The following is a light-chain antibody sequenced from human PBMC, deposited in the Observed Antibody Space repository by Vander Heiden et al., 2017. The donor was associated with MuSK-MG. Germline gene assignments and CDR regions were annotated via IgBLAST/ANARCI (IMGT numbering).Light chain of an antibody. Sequence: DIQMTQSPSSLSASVGDRVTITCRASQSISTHLNWYHQKPGKAPKLLIYATSSLESGVPSRFGGSGSGTDFTLTIYSLQPEDFATYYCQHAYSTPLTFGGGTKVEVK. CDR2: ATS. CDR3: QHAYSTPLT. V-gene: IGKV1-39*01. J-gene: IGKJ4*01. CDR1: QSISTH.